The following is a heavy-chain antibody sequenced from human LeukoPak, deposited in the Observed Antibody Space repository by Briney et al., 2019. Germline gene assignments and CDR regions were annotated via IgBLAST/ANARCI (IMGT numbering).Heavy chain of an antibody. Sequence: ASVKVSCKASGYTFTGYYMHWVRQAPGHGLEWMGWINPNSGGTNYAQKFQGRVTMTRDTSISTAYMELSRLRSDDTAVYYCARREVMVYAEFDYWGQGTLVTVSS. V-gene: IGHV1-2*02. J-gene: IGHJ4*02. D-gene: IGHD2-8*01. CDR1: GYTFTGYY. CDR2: INPNSGGT. CDR3: ARREVMVYAEFDY.